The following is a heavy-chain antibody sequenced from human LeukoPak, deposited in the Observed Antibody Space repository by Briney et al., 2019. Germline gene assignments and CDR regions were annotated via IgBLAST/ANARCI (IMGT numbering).Heavy chain of an antibody. CDR1: GFTFSTYA. Sequence: GGSLRLSCAASGFTFSTYAMSWVRQAPGKGLEWVSEISGSGGRTDYAGSVKGRFTISRDNSKNTLYLQMNSLRAEGTAVYYCAKDRQRYFDWLFDYWGQGTLVTVSS. J-gene: IGHJ4*02. CDR2: ISGSGGRT. D-gene: IGHD3-9*01. V-gene: IGHV3-23*01. CDR3: AKDRQRYFDWLFDY.